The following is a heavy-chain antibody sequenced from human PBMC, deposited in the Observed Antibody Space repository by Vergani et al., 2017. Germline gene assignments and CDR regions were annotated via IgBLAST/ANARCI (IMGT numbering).Heavy chain of an antibody. J-gene: IGHJ6*03. V-gene: IGHV1-46*01. Sequence: QVQLVQSGAEVKKPGASVKVSCKASGYTFTSYYMHWVRQAPGQGLEWMGIINPSGGSRSYAQKFQGRVTMTRDTSTSTVYRELSSLRAEDTAVYYCARVRAGGNYYGSGTAGYYYMDVWGKGTTVTVSS. CDR3: ARVRAGGNYYGSGTAGYYYMDV. D-gene: IGHD3-10*01. CDR1: GYTFTSYY. CDR2: INPSGGSR.